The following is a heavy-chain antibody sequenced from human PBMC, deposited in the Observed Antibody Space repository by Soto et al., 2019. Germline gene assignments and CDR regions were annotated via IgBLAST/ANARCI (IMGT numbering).Heavy chain of an antibody. V-gene: IGHV4-61*01. CDR1: GGSFKSGSYS. Sequence: SETLSLTCTVSGGSFKSGSYSWSWIRQPPGKGLEWIGYVYHTGRTSYNPSLKSRVSISMDTSKNQFSLNLDSVKAAETAVYLSPRDFAYFDSWGQGTLVTVSS. J-gene: IGHJ4*02. CDR3: PRDFAYFDS. D-gene: IGHD3-3*01. CDR2: VYHTGRT.